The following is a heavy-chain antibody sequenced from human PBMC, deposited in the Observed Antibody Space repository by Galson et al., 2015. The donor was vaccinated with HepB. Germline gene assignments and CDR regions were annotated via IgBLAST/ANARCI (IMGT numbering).Heavy chain of an antibody. J-gene: IGHJ6*02. V-gene: IGHV1-2*04. CDR3: ARDLGRIAVAGAGADYYGMDV. Sequence: SVKVSCKASGYTFTGYYMHWGRQAPGQGLEWMGWINPNSGGTNYAQKFQGWVTMTRDTSISTAYMELSRLRSDDTAVYYCARDLGRIAVAGAGADYYGMDVWGQGTTVTVSS. D-gene: IGHD6-19*01. CDR2: INPNSGGT. CDR1: GYTFTGYY.